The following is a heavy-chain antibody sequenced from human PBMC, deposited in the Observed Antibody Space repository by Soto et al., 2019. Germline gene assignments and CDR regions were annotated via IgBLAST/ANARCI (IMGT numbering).Heavy chain of an antibody. CDR1: GYTFTSYG. CDR3: ASNLRGYSYGSDYYYYMDV. J-gene: IGHJ6*03. Sequence: APVEVTCKASGYTFTSYGISWVRQAPEQGLEWMGWISAYNGNTNYAQKLQGRVTMTTDTSTSTAYMELRSLRSDDTAVYYCASNLRGYSYGSDYYYYMDVWGKGTTVTVSS. CDR2: ISAYNGNT. D-gene: IGHD5-18*01. V-gene: IGHV1-18*01.